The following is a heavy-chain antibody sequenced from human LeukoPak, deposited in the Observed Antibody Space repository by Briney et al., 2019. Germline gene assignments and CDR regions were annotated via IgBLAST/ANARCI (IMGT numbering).Heavy chain of an antibody. J-gene: IGHJ4*02. CDR3: AKLGSSWYPDY. Sequence: PGGSLRLSCAASGFTFSSYSMNWVRQAPGKGLEWVSYISSSSSTIYYADSVKGRFTISRDNSKNTLYLQMNSLRVDDTAVYYCAKLGSSWYPDYWGQGTLVTVSS. D-gene: IGHD6-13*01. CDR2: ISSSSSTI. V-gene: IGHV3-48*01. CDR1: GFTFSSYS.